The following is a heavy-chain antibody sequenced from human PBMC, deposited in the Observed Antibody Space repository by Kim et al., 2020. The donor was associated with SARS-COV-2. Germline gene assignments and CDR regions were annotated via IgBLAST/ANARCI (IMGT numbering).Heavy chain of an antibody. J-gene: IGHJ4*02. CDR2: TYYRSKWYN. CDR3: ASLAHSSSRHKGGFYFDY. D-gene: IGHD6-13*01. V-gene: IGHV6-1*01. CDR1: GDSVSSNSAA. Sequence: SQTLSLTCAISGDSVSSNSAAWNWIRQSPSRGLEWLGRTYYRSKWYNDYAVSVKSRITINPDTSKNQFSLQLNSVTPEDTAVYYCASLAHSSSRHKGGFYFDYWGQGTLVTVSS.